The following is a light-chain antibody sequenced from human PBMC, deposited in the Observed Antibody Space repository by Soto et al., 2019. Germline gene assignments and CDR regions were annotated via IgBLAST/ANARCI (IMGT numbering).Light chain of an antibody. V-gene: IGLV1-47*01. CDR1: SSNIGSNY. Sequence: QLVLTQPPSASGTPGQRVTISCSGSSSNIGSNYVYWYQQLPGSAPKLLIYRSNQRPSGVPDRFSGSKSGSSASLAISGLRSEDEADYYCAAWDDSLRGPVFGGGTKLTVL. CDR3: AAWDDSLRGPV. J-gene: IGLJ2*01. CDR2: RSN.